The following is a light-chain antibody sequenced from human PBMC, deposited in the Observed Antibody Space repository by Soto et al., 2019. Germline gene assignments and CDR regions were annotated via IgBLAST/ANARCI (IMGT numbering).Light chain of an antibody. Sequence: EIVLTQSPGTLSLSPGEGATLSCRASQSVSSSYLAWYQQKPGQAPRLLIYGASSRATGIPDRFSGSGSGTDFTLTISRLEPEDFAVYYCQQYGGSRTFGQGTKVEIK. CDR2: GAS. V-gene: IGKV3-20*01. J-gene: IGKJ1*01. CDR3: QQYGGSRT. CDR1: QSVSSSY.